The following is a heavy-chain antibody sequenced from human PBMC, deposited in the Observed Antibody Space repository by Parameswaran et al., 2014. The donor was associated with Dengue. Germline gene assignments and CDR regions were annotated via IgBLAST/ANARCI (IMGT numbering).Heavy chain of an antibody. CDR3: ARDTGPLLWFGELLHTQSYYYGMDV. Sequence: PGKGLEWIGYIYYSGSTNYNPSLKSRVTISVDTSKNQFSLKLSSVTAADTAVYYCARDTGPLLWFGELLHTQSYYYGMDVWGQGTTVTVSS. V-gene: IGHV4-59*13. CDR2: IYYSGST. J-gene: IGHJ6*02. D-gene: IGHD3-10*01.